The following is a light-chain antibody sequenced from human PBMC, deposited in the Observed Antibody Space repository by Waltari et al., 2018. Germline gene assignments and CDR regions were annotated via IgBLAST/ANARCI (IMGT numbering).Light chain of an antibody. CDR3: AAWDDSLSGPVV. Sequence: QSVLTQPPSASGTPGQRVTIPCSGSSSNLGSNYVYWYQQLPGTAPKLLIYRNNQRPSGVPDRFSGSKSGTSASLAISGLRSEDEADYYCAAWDDSLSGPVVFGGGTKLTVL. V-gene: IGLV1-47*01. J-gene: IGLJ2*01. CDR2: RNN. CDR1: SSNLGSNY.